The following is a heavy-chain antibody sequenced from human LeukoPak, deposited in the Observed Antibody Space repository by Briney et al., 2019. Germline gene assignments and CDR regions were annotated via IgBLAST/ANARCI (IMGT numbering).Heavy chain of an antibody. D-gene: IGHD3-16*01. CDR1: GFIFSVYG. CDR2: ISFDGTTK. Sequence: GTSLRLSCAASGFIFSVYGMHCVRQAPGKGLDWAAIISFDGTTKYYAGSMKGRFTISRDNSKNTMFLQMDSLMVADTAVYLCVKGKDLYGPLDNWGQGTMVTVSS. J-gene: IGHJ3*02. CDR3: VKGKDLYGPLDN. V-gene: IGHV3-30*18.